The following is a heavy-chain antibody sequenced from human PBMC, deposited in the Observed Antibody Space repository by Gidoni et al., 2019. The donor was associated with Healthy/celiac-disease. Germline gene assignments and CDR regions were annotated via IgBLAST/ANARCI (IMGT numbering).Heavy chain of an antibody. CDR2: IIHIFGTA. V-gene: IGHV1-69*01. D-gene: IGHD5-18*01. Sequence: QVQLVQSGAEVKKTGSSVKVSCKASGGTFSSYAISWVRQAPGQGLEWMGGIIHIFGTANYAQKCQGRVTSTADESTSTAYMELSSLRSEDTAVYYCARSRGYSYGTNWFDPWGQGTLVTVSS. J-gene: IGHJ5*02. CDR1: GGTFSSYA. CDR3: ARSRGYSYGTNWFDP.